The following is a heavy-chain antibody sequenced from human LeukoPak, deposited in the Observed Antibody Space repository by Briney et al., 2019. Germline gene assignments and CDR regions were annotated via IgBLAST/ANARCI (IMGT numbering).Heavy chain of an antibody. Sequence: GSSVKVSCKASGGTFSSEAFIWVRQAPGQGLEWMGWINTNTGNPTYAQGFTGRFVFSLDTSVSTAYLQISSLKAEDTAVYYCARERPYFDWSHFDYWGQGTLVTVSS. D-gene: IGHD3-9*01. J-gene: IGHJ4*02. CDR3: ARERPYFDWSHFDY. V-gene: IGHV7-4-1*02. CDR2: INTNTGNP. CDR1: GGTFSSEA.